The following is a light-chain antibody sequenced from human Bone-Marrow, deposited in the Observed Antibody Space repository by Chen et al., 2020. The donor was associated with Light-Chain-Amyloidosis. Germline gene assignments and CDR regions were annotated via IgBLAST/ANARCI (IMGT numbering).Light chain of an antibody. Sequence: QSVLTQPPSVSAAPGQTVTISCSGSRSNIGNNYVSWYQQLPGTAPTLLMDDNSKRPSVVPARLSASKSATSATLGITRLHAGEEAAYYFGTWGSSRSAPSVFGGGTKLTVL. CDR3: GTWGSSRSAPSV. CDR2: DNS. V-gene: IGLV1-51*01. J-gene: IGLJ3*02. CDR1: RSNIGNNY.